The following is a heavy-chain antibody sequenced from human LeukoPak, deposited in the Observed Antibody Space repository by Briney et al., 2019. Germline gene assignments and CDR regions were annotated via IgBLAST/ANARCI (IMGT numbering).Heavy chain of an antibody. CDR2: ISGRGGST. V-gene: IGHV3-23*01. Sequence: GGSLRLSCAASGFSFSSYAMSWARHAPGKGLEWVSAISGRGGSTYYADSVKGRFTISRDNSKNTLYLQMNRLTAQDPAVSYCAKHPPIVGARACGPFDYWGQGTLVTVSS. CDR3: AKHPPIVGARACGPFDY. J-gene: IGHJ4*02. CDR1: GFSFSSYA. D-gene: IGHD1-26*01.